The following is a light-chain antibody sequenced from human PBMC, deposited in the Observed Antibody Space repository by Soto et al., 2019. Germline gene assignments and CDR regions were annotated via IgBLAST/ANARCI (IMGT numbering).Light chain of an antibody. V-gene: IGKV3-20*01. J-gene: IGKJ1*01. CDR1: HSVTRY. Sequence: EIVLTQSPGTLYLSPGERATLSCRASHSVTRYVAWYQQKPGQAPRLLIYGASSRATGIPDRFSGSGSGTDFTLTISRLEPEDFAVYYCQQYGSSTWTFGQGTKVDIK. CDR2: GAS. CDR3: QQYGSSTWT.